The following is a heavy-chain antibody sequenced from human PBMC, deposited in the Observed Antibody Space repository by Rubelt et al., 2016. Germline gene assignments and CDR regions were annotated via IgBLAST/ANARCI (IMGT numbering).Heavy chain of an antibody. CDR3: ARDLPRYCSGGSCYSHYYYGMDV. J-gene: IGHJ6*02. D-gene: IGHD2-15*01. Sequence: PGKGLEWVSAISGSGGSTYYADSVKGRFTISRDNSKNTLYLQMNSLRAEDTAVYYCARDLPRYCSGGSCYSHYYYGMDVWGQGTTVTVSS. V-gene: IGHV3-23*01. CDR2: ISGSGGST.